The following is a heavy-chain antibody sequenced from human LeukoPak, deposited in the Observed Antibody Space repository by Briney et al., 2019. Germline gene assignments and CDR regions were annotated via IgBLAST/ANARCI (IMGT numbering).Heavy chain of an antibody. D-gene: IGHD6-13*01. CDR2: IKQDGSEK. Sequence: GGSLRLSCAASGFTFSSYWMSWVRQAPGKGLKWVANIKQDGSEKYYVDSVKGRFTISRDNAKNSLYLQMNSLRAEDTAVYYCARIAAAFIHYYMDVWGKGTTVTVSS. V-gene: IGHV3-7*01. CDR1: GFTFSSYW. J-gene: IGHJ6*03. CDR3: ARIAAAFIHYYMDV.